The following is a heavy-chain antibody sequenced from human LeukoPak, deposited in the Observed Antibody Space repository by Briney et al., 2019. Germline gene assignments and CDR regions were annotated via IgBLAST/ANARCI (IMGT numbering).Heavy chain of an antibody. D-gene: IGHD5-18*01. Sequence: SETLSLTCTVSGGSISSYYWSWIRQPPGKGLEWIGYIYYSGSTNYNPSLKSRVTISVDRSKNQFSLKLSSVTAADTAVYYCARGDTAMGYYYGMDVWGQGTTVTVSS. CDR1: GGSISSYY. CDR3: ARGDTAMGYYYGMDV. V-gene: IGHV4-59*12. J-gene: IGHJ6*02. CDR2: IYYSGST.